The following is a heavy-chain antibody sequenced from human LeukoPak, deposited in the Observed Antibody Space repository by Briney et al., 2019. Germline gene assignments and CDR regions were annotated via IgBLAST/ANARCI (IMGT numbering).Heavy chain of an antibody. CDR3: TKLAVASPDY. CDR1: GFTFSSYA. V-gene: IGHV3-23*01. CDR2: IRDSGGST. Sequence: GGSLRLSCAASGFTFSSYAMNWVRQAPGKGLEWVSVIRDSGGSTYYADSVKGRFTISRDNSKNTLYLQMNSLRAEDTAVYYCTKLAVASPDYWGPGTLVTVSS. D-gene: IGHD4-23*01. J-gene: IGHJ4*02.